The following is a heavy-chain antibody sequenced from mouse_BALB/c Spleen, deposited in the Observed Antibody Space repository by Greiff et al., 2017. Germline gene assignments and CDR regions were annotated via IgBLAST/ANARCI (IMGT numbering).Heavy chain of an antibody. Sequence: VQLQQSGAELARPGASVKMSCKASGYTFTSYTMHWVKQRPGQGLEWIGYINPSSGYTNYNQKFKDKATLTADKSSSTAYMQLSSLTSEDSAVYYCARWGGNSWFAYWGQGTLVTVSA. CDR1: GYTFTSYT. D-gene: IGHD2-1*01. CDR2: INPSSGYT. J-gene: IGHJ3*01. V-gene: IGHV1-4*01. CDR3: ARWGGNSWFAY.